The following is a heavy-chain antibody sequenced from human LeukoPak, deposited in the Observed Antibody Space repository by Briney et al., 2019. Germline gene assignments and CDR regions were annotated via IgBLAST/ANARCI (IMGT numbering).Heavy chain of an antibody. CDR3: ASTPSPSAVFGVVIDAFDI. D-gene: IGHD3-3*01. V-gene: IGHV4-59*01. J-gene: IGHJ3*02. Sequence: SETLSLTCTVSGGSISSYYWSWIRQPPGKGLEWSGYIYYSGSTNYNPSLKSRVTISVDTSKNQFSLKLSSVTAADTAVYYCASTPSPSAVFGVVIDAFDIWGQGTMVTVSS. CDR1: GGSISSYY. CDR2: IYYSGST.